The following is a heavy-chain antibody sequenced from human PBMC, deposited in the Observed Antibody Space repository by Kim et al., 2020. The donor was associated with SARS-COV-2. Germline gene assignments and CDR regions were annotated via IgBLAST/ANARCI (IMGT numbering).Heavy chain of an antibody. Sequence: STYYNPSLKSRVTISVDTSKNPFSLKLSSVTAADTAVYYCAIAAAGNFDYWGQGTLVTVSS. CDR2: ST. V-gene: IGHV4-31*02. D-gene: IGHD6-13*01. J-gene: IGHJ4*02. CDR3: AIAAAGNFDY.